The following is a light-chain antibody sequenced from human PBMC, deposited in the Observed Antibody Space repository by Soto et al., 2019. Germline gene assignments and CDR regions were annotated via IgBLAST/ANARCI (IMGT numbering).Light chain of an antibody. Sequence: EIVMTPSPATLSVSPVERATLSCRASQSVSSNLAWYQQKPGQAPRILIFGASNRATGIPDRFSGSGSGTDFTLTISRLEPEDFAVYYCQQYGSSPRTFGQGTKV. CDR2: GAS. CDR3: QQYGSSPRT. CDR1: QSVSSN. J-gene: IGKJ1*01. V-gene: IGKV3-20*01.